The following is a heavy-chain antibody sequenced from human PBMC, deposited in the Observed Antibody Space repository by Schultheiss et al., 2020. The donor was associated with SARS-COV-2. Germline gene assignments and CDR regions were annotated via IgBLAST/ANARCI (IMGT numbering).Heavy chain of an antibody. J-gene: IGHJ6*03. D-gene: IGHD2-2*01. Sequence: GESLKISCTASGFTFGDYAMSWFRQAPGKGLEWVGFIRSKAYGGTTEYAASVKGRFTISRDDSKSIAYLQMNSLRAEDTAVYYCARAVRVPAATYYYYYYMDVWGKGTTVTVSS. V-gene: IGHV3-49*03. CDR1: GFTFGDYA. CDR2: IRSKAYGGTT. CDR3: ARAVRVPAATYYYYYYMDV.